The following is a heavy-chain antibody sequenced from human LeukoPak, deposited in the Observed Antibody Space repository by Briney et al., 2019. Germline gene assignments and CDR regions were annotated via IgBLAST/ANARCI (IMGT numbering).Heavy chain of an antibody. D-gene: IGHD4-11*01. Sequence: GASVQVSRKASGYTFTSYGISWVRQAPGQGLEWMGWISAYNGNTNYAQKLQGRATMTTDTSTSTAYMELRSLRSDDTAVYYCARLMTVTSFFDYWGQGTLVTVSS. CDR2: ISAYNGNT. V-gene: IGHV1-18*01. CDR1: GYTFTSYG. CDR3: ARLMTVTSFFDY. J-gene: IGHJ4*02.